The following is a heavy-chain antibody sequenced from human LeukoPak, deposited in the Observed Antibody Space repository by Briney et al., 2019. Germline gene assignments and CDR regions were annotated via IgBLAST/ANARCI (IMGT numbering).Heavy chain of an antibody. D-gene: IGHD5-18*01. J-gene: IGHJ3*02. CDR2: IYYRGST. V-gene: IGHV4-39*01. Sequence: PSETLSLTCTVSGGSISSSSYYWGWVRQPPGTGLEWIGSIYYRGSTYYNPSLKSRVTISVDTSKNQFSLKLSSVTAADTAVYYCARFARGYSYGFVYAFDIWGQGTMVTVSS. CDR1: GGSISSSSYY. CDR3: ARFARGYSYGFVYAFDI.